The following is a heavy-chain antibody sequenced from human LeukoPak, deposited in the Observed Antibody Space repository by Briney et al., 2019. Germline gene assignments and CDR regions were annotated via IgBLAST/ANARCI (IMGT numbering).Heavy chain of an antibody. CDR1: GFTFDDYA. V-gene: IGHV3-9*01. Sequence: PGGSLRLSCAASGFTFDDYAMHWVRQAPGKGLEWVSGISWNSGSIGYADSVKGRFTISRDNAKNSLYLQMSSLRAEDTAVYYCAKLGPYYDILTGYLDYWGQGTLVAVSS. CDR2: ISWNSGSI. J-gene: IGHJ4*02. CDR3: AKLGPYYDILTGYLDY. D-gene: IGHD3-9*01.